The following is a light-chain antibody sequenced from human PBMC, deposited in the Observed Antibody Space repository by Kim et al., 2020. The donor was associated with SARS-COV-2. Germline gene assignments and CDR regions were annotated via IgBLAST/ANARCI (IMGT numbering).Light chain of an antibody. J-gene: IGKJ4*01. V-gene: IGKV1-39*01. Sequence: DIQMTQSPSSLSASVGDRVTITCRTTQSISSHLNWYQQKPGRAPKLLISAASTLQRGVPSRFSGSGSGTDFTLTISSLQPEDNATYYCQQSHTAPLLYFGGGTKVDIK. CDR1: QSISSH. CDR3: QQSHTAPLLY. CDR2: AAS.